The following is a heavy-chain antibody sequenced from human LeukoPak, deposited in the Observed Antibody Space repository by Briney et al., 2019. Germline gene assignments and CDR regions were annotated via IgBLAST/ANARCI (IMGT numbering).Heavy chain of an antibody. V-gene: IGHV3-23*01. J-gene: IGHJ4*02. D-gene: IGHD3-9*01. Sequence: GGSLRLSCAASVFTFSIYSISWVRQAPGKGLECVSATSGSGGSTYYADSVKGRFTISRDNSKNTLYLQMNILISEDTPVYYCAKDRGLASYYALLTDATPDYWGQGTLVTVSS. CDR2: TSGSGGST. CDR1: VFTFSIYS. CDR3: AKDRGLASYYALLTDATPDY.